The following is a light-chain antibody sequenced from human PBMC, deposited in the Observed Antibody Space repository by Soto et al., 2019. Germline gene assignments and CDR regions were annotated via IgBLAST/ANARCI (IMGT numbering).Light chain of an antibody. CDR3: QVWDSGSNHVV. J-gene: IGLJ2*01. Sequence: SYELTQPPSVSVAPGQTASLTCGGNNIGSKSVHWYQQQPGQAPVLGVYDDSDRPSGIPERFSGSNSGNTATLTITRVEAGDGADYFCQVWDSGSNHVVFGGGTEPTVI. V-gene: IGLV3-21*02. CDR2: DDS. CDR1: NIGSKS.